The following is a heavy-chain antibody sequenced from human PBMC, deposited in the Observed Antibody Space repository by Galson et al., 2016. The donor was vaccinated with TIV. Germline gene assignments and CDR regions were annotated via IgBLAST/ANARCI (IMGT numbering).Heavy chain of an antibody. CDR3: ARSLGISAADLDH. J-gene: IGHJ4*02. Sequence: SLRLSCAASGFSFSDCYMSWIRQAPGKGLEWVAHISSSETTYHTDAVKGRFTISRDNAKNSLILQMNSLRIEDTGVYYCARSLGISAADLDHWGQGTLVTVSS. CDR2: ISSSETT. CDR1: GFSFSDCY. V-gene: IGHV3-11*01. D-gene: IGHD6-13*01.